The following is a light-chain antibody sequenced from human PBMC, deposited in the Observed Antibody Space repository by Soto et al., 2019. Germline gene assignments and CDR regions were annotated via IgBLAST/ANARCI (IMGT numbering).Light chain of an antibody. CDR2: EVS. J-gene: IGLJ3*02. CDR1: SSDVGGYNY. CDR3: NSYTKSSTLNWV. Sequence: QSALTQPASVSGSPGQSITISCIGTSSDVGGYNYVSWYQQHPGKAPKLMIYEVSNRPSGVSNRFSGSKSGNTASLTISGLQAEDEADYYCNSYTKSSTLNWVFGGGTKLTV. V-gene: IGLV2-14*01.